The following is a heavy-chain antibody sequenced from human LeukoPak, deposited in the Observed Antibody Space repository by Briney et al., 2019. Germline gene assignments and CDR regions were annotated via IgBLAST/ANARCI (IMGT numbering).Heavy chain of an antibody. D-gene: IGHD3-10*01. Sequence: KPSETLSLTCTVSGGSISSYYWSWIRQPPGKGLEWIGEINHSGSTNYNPSLKSRVTISVDTSKNQFSLKLSSVTAADTAVYYCARLRRRNYYGSGSPKNWFDPWGQGTLVTVSS. CDR2: INHSGST. V-gene: IGHV4-34*01. J-gene: IGHJ5*02. CDR1: GGSISSYY. CDR3: ARLRRRNYYGSGSPKNWFDP.